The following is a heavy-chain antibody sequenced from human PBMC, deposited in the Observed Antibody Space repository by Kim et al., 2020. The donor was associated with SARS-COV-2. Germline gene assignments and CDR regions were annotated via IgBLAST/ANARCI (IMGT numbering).Heavy chain of an antibody. CDR3: ARAKYFDWLLDWYFDL. J-gene: IGHJ2*01. D-gene: IGHD3-9*01. Sequence: KFQGRVTITRDTSASTAYMELSSLRSEDTAVYYCARAKYFDWLLDWYFDLWGRGTLVTVSS. V-gene: IGHV1-3*01.